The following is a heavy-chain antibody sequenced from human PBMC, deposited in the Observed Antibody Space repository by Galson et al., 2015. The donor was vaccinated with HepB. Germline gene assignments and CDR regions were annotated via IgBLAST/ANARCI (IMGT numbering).Heavy chain of an antibody. Sequence: SVKVSCKASGGSFSSYGTSWVRQAPGQGLEWMGRIIPMFGAANYAQEFQGRVTITADTSTSTVYMELTSLRSDDTAIYYCARDAARGVLFEFWGLGTLVTVSS. V-gene: IGHV1-69*06. CDR1: GGSFSSYG. CDR2: IIPMFGAA. D-gene: IGHD3-10*01. J-gene: IGHJ4*02. CDR3: ARDAARGVLFEF.